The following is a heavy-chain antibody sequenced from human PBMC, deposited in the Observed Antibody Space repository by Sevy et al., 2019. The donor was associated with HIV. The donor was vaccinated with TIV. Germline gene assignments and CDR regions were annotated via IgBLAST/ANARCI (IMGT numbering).Heavy chain of an antibody. D-gene: IGHD4-17*01. V-gene: IGHV3-30-3*01. Sequence: GGSLRLSCTASGFTFSSYAIHWVRQAPGKGLEWVGVISYDGSNDYYADSVKGRFTIPRDNSKNTLYLQMNSLRTEERAVYSCTSENDYGDYAYWGQGTLVTVSS. CDR1: GFTFSSYA. CDR3: TSENDYGDYAY. CDR2: ISYDGSND. J-gene: IGHJ4*02.